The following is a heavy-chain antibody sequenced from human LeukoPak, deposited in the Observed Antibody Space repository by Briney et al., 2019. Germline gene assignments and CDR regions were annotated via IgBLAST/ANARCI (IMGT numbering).Heavy chain of an antibody. V-gene: IGHV4-4*07. J-gene: IGHJ1*01. D-gene: IGHD5-18*01. CDR1: GGSISGYY. CDR2: IYANGGT. Sequence: SETLSLTCTVSGGSISGYYWNWIRQSAGKGLEWIGRIYANGGTNYSPSRRSRVSMSVDTSKNQFSLKLTSVTAADTAIYYCARDFTRNSYAVAEFFHPWGQGTLVSVSS. CDR3: ARDFTRNSYAVAEFFHP.